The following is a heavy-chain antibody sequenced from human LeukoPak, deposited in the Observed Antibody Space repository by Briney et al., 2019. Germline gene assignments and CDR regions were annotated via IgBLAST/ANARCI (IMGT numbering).Heavy chain of an antibody. Sequence: SEALSLTCTVSGGSISSSSYYWGWIRQPPGKGLEWIGSIYYSGSTYYNPSLKSRVTISVDTSKNQFSLKLSSVTAADTAVYYCARHSTLEYSSSVQAFDYWGQGTLVTVSS. D-gene: IGHD6-6*01. CDR2: IYYSGST. V-gene: IGHV4-39*01. J-gene: IGHJ4*02. CDR1: GGSISSSSYY. CDR3: ARHSTLEYSSSVQAFDY.